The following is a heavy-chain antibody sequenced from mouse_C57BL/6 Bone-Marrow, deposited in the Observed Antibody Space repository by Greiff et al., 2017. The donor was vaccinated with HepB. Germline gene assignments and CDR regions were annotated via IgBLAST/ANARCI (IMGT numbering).Heavy chain of an antibody. V-gene: IGHV5-6*02. Sequence: DVHLVESGGDLVKPGGSLKLSCAASGFTFSSYGMSWVRQTPDKRLEWVATISSGGSYTYYPDSVKGRFTISRDNAKNTLYLQISSLKSEDTAMYYCARRGVVGEYYFDYWGQGTTLTVSS. CDR2: ISSGGSYT. CDR1: GFTFSSYG. CDR3: ARRGVVGEYYFDY. D-gene: IGHD1-1*01. J-gene: IGHJ2*01.